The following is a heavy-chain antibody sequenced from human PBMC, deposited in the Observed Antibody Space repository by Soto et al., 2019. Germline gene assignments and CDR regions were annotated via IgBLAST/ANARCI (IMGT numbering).Heavy chain of an antibody. CDR1: GFTFSSYA. CDR2: ISYDGSNK. CDR3: ARGEAVSEATGLEPFDY. J-gene: IGHJ4*02. D-gene: IGHD5-12*01. Sequence: GGSLILSCAASGFTFSSYAMHWVRQAPGKGLEWVAVISYDGSNKYYADSVKGRFTISRDNSKNTLYLQMNSLRAEDTAVYYCARGEAVSEATGLEPFDYWRQGTLVTVSS. V-gene: IGHV3-30-3*01.